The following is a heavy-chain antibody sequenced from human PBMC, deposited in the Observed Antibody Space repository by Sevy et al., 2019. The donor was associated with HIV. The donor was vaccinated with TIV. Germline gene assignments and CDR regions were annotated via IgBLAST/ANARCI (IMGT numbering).Heavy chain of an antibody. Sequence: GWSLRLSCAASGFTFSGSAMHWVRQASGKGLEWVGRIRSKANSYATAYAASVKGRFTISRDDSKNTAYLQMNSLKTEDTAVYYCTHNFYDYVWGSYNQYWGQGTLVTVSS. CDR3: THNFYDYVWGSYNQY. CDR2: IRSKANSYAT. CDR1: GFTFSGSA. J-gene: IGHJ4*02. V-gene: IGHV3-73*01. D-gene: IGHD3-16*01.